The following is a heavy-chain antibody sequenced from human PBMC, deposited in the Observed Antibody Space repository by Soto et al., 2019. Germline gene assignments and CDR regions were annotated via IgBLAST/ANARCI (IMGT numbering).Heavy chain of an antibody. CDR2: ISAYYGTT. CDR1: GYTFTTYG. J-gene: IGHJ4*02. Sequence: QIQLMQSGAEVTKPGASVKVSCKTSGYTFTTYGIDWVREAPGEGPEWMGWISAYYGTTKYEQKFQGRVTVTTDTPTRTAYMELRSLTSDDTAIYNCAILGAPDSSGYADYWGRGTLVTGSS. D-gene: IGHD3-22*01. CDR3: AILGAPDSSGYADY. V-gene: IGHV1-18*01.